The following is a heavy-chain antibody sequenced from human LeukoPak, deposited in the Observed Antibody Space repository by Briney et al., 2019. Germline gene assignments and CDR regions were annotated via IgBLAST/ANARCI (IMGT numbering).Heavy chain of an antibody. D-gene: IGHD6-6*01. CDR1: GYTFTGYY. Sequence: ASVKVSCKASGYTFTGYYMHWVRQAPGQGLEWMGGIIPIFGTANYAQKFQGRVTITADKSTSTAYMELSSLRSEDTAVYYCARSIAARRFDYWGQGTLVTVSS. CDR2: IIPIFGTA. CDR3: ARSIAARRFDY. V-gene: IGHV1-69*06. J-gene: IGHJ4*02.